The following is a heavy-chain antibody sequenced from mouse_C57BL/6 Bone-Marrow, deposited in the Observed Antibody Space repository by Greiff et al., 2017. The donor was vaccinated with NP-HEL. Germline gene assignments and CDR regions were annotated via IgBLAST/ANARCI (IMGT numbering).Heavy chain of an antibody. CDR1: GYTFTSYW. J-gene: IGHJ3*01. CDR3: AIFIAY. V-gene: IGHV1-69*01. CDR2: IDPSDSYT. Sequence: QVQLQQSGAELVMPGASVKLSCKASGYTFTSYWMHWVKQRPGQGLEWIGEIDPSDSYTNYNQKFKGKSTLTVDKSSSTAYMQLSSLTSEDSAVYYCAIFIAYWGQGTLVTVSA.